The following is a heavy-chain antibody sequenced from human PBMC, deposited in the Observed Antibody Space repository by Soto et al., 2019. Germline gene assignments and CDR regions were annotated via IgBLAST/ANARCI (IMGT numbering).Heavy chain of an antibody. D-gene: IGHD3-10*01. J-gene: IGHJ5*02. V-gene: IGHV4-59*06. CDR2: IYYSGST. CDR3: ARLPYGSGSPRP. CDR1: GDSMSSYY. Sequence: SETLSLTCTVSGDSMSSYYWSWIRQHPGKGLEWIGYIYYSGSTYYNPSLKSRVTISVDTSKNQFSLKLSSVTAADTAVYYCARLPYGSGSPRPWGQGTLVTVSS.